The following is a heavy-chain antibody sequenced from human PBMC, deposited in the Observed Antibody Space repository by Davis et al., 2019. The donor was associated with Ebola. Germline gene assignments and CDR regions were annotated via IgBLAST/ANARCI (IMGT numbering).Heavy chain of an antibody. Sequence: PGGSLRLSCAASGFTFSSYAMSWVRQAPGKGLEWVSAISGSGGSTYYADSVKGRFTISRDNSKNTLYLQMNSLRAEDTAVYYCARESVGEGYGDYPYYGMDVWGQGTTVTVSS. CDR3: ARESVGEGYGDYPYYGMDV. CDR1: GFTFSSYA. D-gene: IGHD4-17*01. CDR2: ISGSGGST. J-gene: IGHJ6*02. V-gene: IGHV3-23*01.